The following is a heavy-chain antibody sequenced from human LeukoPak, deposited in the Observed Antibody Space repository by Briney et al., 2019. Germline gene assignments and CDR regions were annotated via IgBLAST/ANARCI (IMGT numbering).Heavy chain of an antibody. V-gene: IGHV1-18*01. CDR1: GYTFTSYG. Sequence: GASVKVSCKASGYTFTSYGFSWVRQAPGQGLEWMGWISAYNGDTKYALNLQGRVTMTTDTSTSTAYMELRSLRSDDTAVYYCARDWGVVPAAPVGSWXXXTLVTVSS. J-gene: IGHJ5*01. CDR3: ARDWGVVPAAPVGS. D-gene: IGHD2-2*01. CDR2: ISAYNGDT.